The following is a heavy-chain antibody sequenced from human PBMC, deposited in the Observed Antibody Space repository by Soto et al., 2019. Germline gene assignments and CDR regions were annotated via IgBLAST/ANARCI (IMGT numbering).Heavy chain of an antibody. V-gene: IGHV4-39*01. D-gene: IGHD6-13*01. CDR1: GGSISSSSYY. J-gene: IGHJ6*03. CDR3: ARHGSSSSWVYYYYYMDV. Sequence: SETLSLTCTVSGGSISSSSYYWGWIRQPPGKGLEWIGSIYYSGSTYYHPSLKSRVTISVDTSKNQFSLKLSSVTAADTAVYYCARHGSSSSWVYYYYYMDVWGKGTTVSVSS. CDR2: IYYSGST.